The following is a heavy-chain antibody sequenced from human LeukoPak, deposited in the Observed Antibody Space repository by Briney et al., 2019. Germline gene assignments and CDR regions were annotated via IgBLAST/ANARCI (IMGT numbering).Heavy chain of an antibody. Sequence: PGGSLRLSCAASGFTVSSNYMSWVRQAPGKGLEWVSFIYSGGSTYYADSVKGRFTISRDNSKNTLYLQMNSLRAEDTAVYYCAKCSSYYDFWSGYYQPIDYWGQGTLVTVSS. CDR1: GFTVSSNY. D-gene: IGHD3-3*01. CDR3: AKCSSYYDFWSGYYQPIDY. CDR2: IYSGGST. J-gene: IGHJ4*02. V-gene: IGHV3-53*01.